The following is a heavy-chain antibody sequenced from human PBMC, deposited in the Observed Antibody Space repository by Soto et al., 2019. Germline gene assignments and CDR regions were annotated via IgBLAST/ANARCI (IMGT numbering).Heavy chain of an antibody. J-gene: IGHJ4*02. CDR2: INHRGGA. V-gene: IGHV4-34*02. Sequence: QVQLQQWGAGQLKPSETLSLTCAVHGESFSGYGGPFSGYYWSWIRQTPGKGLEWIGEINHRGGANYKSSLKSRVTISVDTSKNQFSLNLNSVTAADTAVYYCAKGQRRGGSSGWSLWGQGTLVTVSS. CDR3: AKGQRRGGSSGWSL. CDR1: GGPFSGYY. D-gene: IGHD6-19*01.